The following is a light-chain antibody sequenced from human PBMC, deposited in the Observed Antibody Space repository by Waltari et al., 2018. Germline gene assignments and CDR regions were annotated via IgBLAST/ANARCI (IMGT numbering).Light chain of an antibody. V-gene: IGLV2-14*01. CDR2: DVA. CDR1: SSDVGGYNY. CDR3: FSYRSSSTWV. J-gene: IGLJ3*02. Sequence: QSALTQPASVSESPGQSITISCSGTSSDVGGYNYVCWYQQHPGKAPKLIIYDVAKGPSGVSNPFSGSKSGNTASLTISGLQAEDEADYYCFSYRSSSTWVFGGGTKLTVL.